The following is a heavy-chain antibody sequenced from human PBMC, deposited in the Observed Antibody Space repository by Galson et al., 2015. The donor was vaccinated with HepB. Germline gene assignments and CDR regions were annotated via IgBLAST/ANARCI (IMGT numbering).Heavy chain of an antibody. Sequence: SLRLSCAASGFTFSSYGMNWVRQAPGKGLEWVSLITGSSYTNYADSVKGRFTISRDNAKNSLYLQMNSLRAEDTAVYYCARGIRRGSGYGFLGDYYGMDVWGQGTTVTVSS. CDR3: ARGIRRGSGYGFLGDYYGMDV. CDR1: GFTFSSYG. D-gene: IGHD5-12*01. J-gene: IGHJ6*02. V-gene: IGHV3-21*01. CDR2: ITGSSYT.